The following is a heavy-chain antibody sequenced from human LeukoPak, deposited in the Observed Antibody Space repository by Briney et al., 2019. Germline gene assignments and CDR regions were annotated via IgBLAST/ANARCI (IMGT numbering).Heavy chain of an antibody. CDR3: ARHALYNWNDDSEPPYVY. V-gene: IGHV5-51*01. D-gene: IGHD1-1*01. J-gene: IGHJ4*02. CDR2: IYPGDSDA. CDR1: GYRFSSYW. Sequence: GGSLKISCKGSGYRFSSYWIGWVRQMPGKGLEWLGIIYPGDSDARYSPSFQGQVTMSADKSITTAYLQWSSLKASDTAIYYCARHALYNWNDDSEPPYVYWGQGTPVTVSS.